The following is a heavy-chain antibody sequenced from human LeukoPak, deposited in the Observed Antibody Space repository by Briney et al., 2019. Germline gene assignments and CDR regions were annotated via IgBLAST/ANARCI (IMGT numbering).Heavy chain of an antibody. CDR3: ARHARYCSGGSCYSLDY. Sequence: SETLSLTCTVSGGSISSSSYYWGWIRQPPGKGLEWIGSIYYSGSTYYNPSLKSQVTISVDTSKNQFSLKLSSVTAADTAVYYCARHARYCSGGSCYSLDYWGQGTLVTVSS. J-gene: IGHJ4*02. D-gene: IGHD2-15*01. CDR2: IYYSGST. V-gene: IGHV4-39*07. CDR1: GGSISSSSYY.